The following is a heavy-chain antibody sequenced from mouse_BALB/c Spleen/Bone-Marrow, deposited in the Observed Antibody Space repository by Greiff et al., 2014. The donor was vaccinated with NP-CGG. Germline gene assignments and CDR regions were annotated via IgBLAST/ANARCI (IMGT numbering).Heavy chain of an antibody. D-gene: IGHD2-3*01. CDR1: GFTFSSYG. J-gene: IGHJ4*01. V-gene: IGHV5-6*02. CDR2: INNGSSYT. Sequence: DVKLVESGGDLVKPGGSLKLFCAASGFTFSSYGMSWVRQTPDKRLEWVATINNGSSYTFYPDSVKGRSTISRDNAKNTLYLQMSSLKSEDTAMYYCARRRDGPYAMDYWGQGTSVTVSS. CDR3: ARRRDGPYAMDY.